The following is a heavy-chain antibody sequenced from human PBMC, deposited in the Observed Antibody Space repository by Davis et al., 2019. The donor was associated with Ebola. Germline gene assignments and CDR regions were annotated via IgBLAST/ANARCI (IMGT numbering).Heavy chain of an antibody. CDR1: GGTFSSYA. CDR3: ARGTPTTQETLDS. CDR2: IIPIFGTA. D-gene: IGHD1-1*01. Sequence: SVKVSCKASGGTFSSYAISWVRQAPGQGLEWMGGIIPIFGTANYAQKFQGRVTMTTDTSTSTAYMELRSLRSDDTAVYYCARGTPTTQETLDSWGQGTLVTVS. V-gene: IGHV1-69*05. J-gene: IGHJ4*02.